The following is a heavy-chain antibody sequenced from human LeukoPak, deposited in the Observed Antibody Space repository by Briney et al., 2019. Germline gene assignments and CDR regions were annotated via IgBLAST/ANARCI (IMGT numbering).Heavy chain of an antibody. Sequence: GGSLRLSCAASGFTFSSYEMNWVRQAPGKGLEWVSFISMSGANMYYADSVKGRFTISRDNAKNSLHLQMNSLRADDTAIYYCARERGHDILTGDYNVRALDYWGQGTLVTVSS. V-gene: IGHV3-48*03. D-gene: IGHD3-9*01. J-gene: IGHJ4*02. CDR1: GFTFSSYE. CDR3: ARERGHDILTGDYNVRALDY. CDR2: ISMSGANM.